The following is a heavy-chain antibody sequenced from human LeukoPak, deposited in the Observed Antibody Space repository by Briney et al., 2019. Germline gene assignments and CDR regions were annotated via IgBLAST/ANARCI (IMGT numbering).Heavy chain of an antibody. J-gene: IGHJ6*02. Sequence: GKSLRLSCAASGFSFGSYGIHWVRQAPGKGLEWVAVISHEGSQTYYADSVRGRFTISRDNSKNTLYLQMNSLRAEDTAVYYCARAASSGYYSPPNGMDVWGQGTTVTVSS. V-gene: IGHV3-30*03. CDR2: ISHEGSQT. D-gene: IGHD3-22*01. CDR1: GFSFGSYG. CDR3: ARAASSGYYSPPNGMDV.